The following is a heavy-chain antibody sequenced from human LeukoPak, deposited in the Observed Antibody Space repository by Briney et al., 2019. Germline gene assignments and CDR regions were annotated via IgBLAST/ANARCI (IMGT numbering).Heavy chain of an antibody. V-gene: IGHV3-74*01. CDR1: GFTFSAYW. D-gene: IGHD3-9*01. J-gene: IGHJ4*02. CDR2: IHRDGTTT. Sequence: GGSLTLSCAASGFTFSAYWMHWDRQVPGKGLVWVSRIHRDGTTTFYADSVKGRFTISRDDCKNILYLHMNSLRADDTAVYYCARDSDWLLFDYWGQGTLVSVSS. CDR3: ARDSDWLLFDY.